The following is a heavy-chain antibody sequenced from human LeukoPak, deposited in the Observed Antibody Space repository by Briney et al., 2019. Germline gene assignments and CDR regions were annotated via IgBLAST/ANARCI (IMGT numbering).Heavy chain of an antibody. J-gene: IGHJ4*02. Sequence: GRSLRLSCAASGFTFSSYAMHWVRQAPGKGLEWVAVISYDGGNKYYADSVKGRFTISRDNSKNTLYLQMNSLKAEDTAVYYCARDLQDIVVVPAADYWGQGTLVTVSS. V-gene: IGHV3-30*04. CDR1: GFTFSSYA. CDR2: ISYDGGNK. D-gene: IGHD2-2*01. CDR3: ARDLQDIVVVPAADY.